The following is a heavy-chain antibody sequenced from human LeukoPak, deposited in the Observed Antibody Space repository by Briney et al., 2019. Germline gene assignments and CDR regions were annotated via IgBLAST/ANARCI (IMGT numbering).Heavy chain of an antibody. D-gene: IGHD5-18*01. J-gene: IGHJ5*02. V-gene: IGHV1-2*02. CDR2: INPNSGGT. CDR1: GYIFTGYD. Sequence: GASVKVSCKASGYIFTGYDMHWVRQAPGQGLELMGLINPNSGGTNYAQKFKGRVTMTRDTSISTAYMELSRLRSDDTAVYYCARDRTAMVSGWFDPWGQGTLVTVSS. CDR3: ARDRTAMVSGWFDP.